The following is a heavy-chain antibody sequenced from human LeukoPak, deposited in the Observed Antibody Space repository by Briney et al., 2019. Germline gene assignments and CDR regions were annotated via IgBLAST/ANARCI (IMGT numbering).Heavy chain of an antibody. J-gene: IGHJ4*02. CDR1: GYTFTSYY. Sequence: GASVKVSCKASGYTFTSYYMHWVRQAPGQGLEWMGIINPSGGSTSYAQKLQGRVTMTTDTSTSTAYMELRSLRSDDTAVYYCARVSLWFGEPYYFDYWGQGTLVTVSS. D-gene: IGHD3-10*01. CDR2: INPSGGST. V-gene: IGHV1-46*01. CDR3: ARVSLWFGEPYYFDY.